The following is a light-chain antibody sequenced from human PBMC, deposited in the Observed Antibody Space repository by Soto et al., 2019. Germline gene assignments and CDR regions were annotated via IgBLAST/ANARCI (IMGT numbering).Light chain of an antibody. V-gene: IGLV2-8*01. Sequence: QSALTQPPSASGSPGQSVAISCTGTSSAVGGYNYVSWYQQHPGQAPKLMIYEVNKRPSGVPDRFSGSKSGNTAYLTVSGLQAEDEADYYCSSYAGSSNVVGTGTKLTVL. CDR1: SSAVGGYNY. CDR2: EVN. J-gene: IGLJ1*01. CDR3: SSYAGSSNV.